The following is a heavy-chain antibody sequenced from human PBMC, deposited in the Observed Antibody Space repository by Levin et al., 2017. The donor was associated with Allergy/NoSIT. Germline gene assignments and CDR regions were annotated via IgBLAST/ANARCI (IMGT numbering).Heavy chain of an antibody. D-gene: IGHD3-16*01. CDR2: ISSSSSYI. V-gene: IGHV3-21*01. CDR1: GFTFSSYS. J-gene: IGHJ4*02. CDR3: ARDLSFGPDSPDTYADY. Sequence: PGGSLRLSCAASGFTFSSYSMNWVRQAPGKGLEWVSSISSSSSYIYYADSVKGRFTISRDNAKNSLYLQMNSLRAEDTAVYYCARDLSFGPDSPDTYADYWGQGTLVTVSS.